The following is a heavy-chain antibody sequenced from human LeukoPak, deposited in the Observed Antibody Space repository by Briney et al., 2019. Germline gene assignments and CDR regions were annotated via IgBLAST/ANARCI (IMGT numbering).Heavy chain of an antibody. CDR2: ISGSADNT. CDR3: AKREGYGSIDY. Sequence: GGSLRLSSAASGFTFSSYALSWVRQAPGKGLAWVSGISGSADNTYYADSVKGRFTISRDNSKNTVYLQMNSLRAEDAALYYCAKREGYGSIDYWGQGTLVTVSS. J-gene: IGHJ4*02. V-gene: IGHV3-23*01. CDR1: GFTFSSYA. D-gene: IGHD3-16*01.